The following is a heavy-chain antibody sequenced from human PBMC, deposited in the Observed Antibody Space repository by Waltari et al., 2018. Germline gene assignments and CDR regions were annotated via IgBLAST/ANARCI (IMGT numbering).Heavy chain of an antibody. Sequence: QLQLQESGPGLVKPSETLSLTCTVSGGSISSSSSYWGWIRQPPGKGLEWIGSIYYSGSTYYNPSLKSRVTISVDTSKNQFSLKLSSVTAADTAVYYCARRDSSGYHAFDIWGQGTMVTVSS. V-gene: IGHV4-39*01. CDR2: IYYSGST. CDR3: ARRDSSGYHAFDI. D-gene: IGHD3-22*01. CDR1: GGSISSSSSY. J-gene: IGHJ3*02.